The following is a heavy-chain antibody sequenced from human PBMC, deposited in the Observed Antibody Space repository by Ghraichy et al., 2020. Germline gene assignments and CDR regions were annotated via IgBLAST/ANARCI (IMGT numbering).Heavy chain of an antibody. J-gene: IGHJ3*02. D-gene: IGHD2-8*02. V-gene: IGHV3-64D*06. CDR1: GFNFRSYA. CDR3: VKEAGSGCTGSGWHYDGCEM. CDR2: IRSNGFTP. Sequence: GESLNISCSASGFNFRSYAMHWVRQTPGKGLEYVSVIRSNGFTPYYADSVKGRFTISRDNSKNTLYLQMSGLRADDTAVYYCVKEAGSGCTGSGWHYDGCEMWVQGTM.